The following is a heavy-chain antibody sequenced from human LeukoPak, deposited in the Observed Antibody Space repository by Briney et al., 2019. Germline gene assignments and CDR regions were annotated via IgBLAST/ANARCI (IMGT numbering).Heavy chain of an antibody. V-gene: IGHV1-18*01. J-gene: IGHJ3*02. CDR1: GYTFTSYG. Sequence: ASVKVSCKASGYTFTSYGISWVRQAPGQGLEWMGWISAYNGNTNYALKLQGRVTMTTDTSTSTAYMELSRLRSDDTAVYYCARDYYDSSGYWASDAFDIWGQGTMVTVSS. CDR3: ARDYYDSSGYWASDAFDI. CDR2: ISAYNGNT. D-gene: IGHD3-22*01.